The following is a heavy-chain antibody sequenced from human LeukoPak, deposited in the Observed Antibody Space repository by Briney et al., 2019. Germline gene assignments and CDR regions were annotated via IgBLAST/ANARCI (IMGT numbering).Heavy chain of an antibody. D-gene: IGHD3-22*01. CDR1: GVTFSNYA. J-gene: IGHJ4*02. Sequence: ASVKVSCKASGVTFSNYAISWVRLAPGQGLEWIGWTSAYNGYTNYAQKLQGRVTMTSDTSTSTAYMDLRSLRSDDTDVYYCATSLTSYYFDISGYFHYWGQGTLVTVSS. CDR3: ATSLTSYYFDISGYFHY. CDR2: TSAYNGYT. V-gene: IGHV1-18*01.